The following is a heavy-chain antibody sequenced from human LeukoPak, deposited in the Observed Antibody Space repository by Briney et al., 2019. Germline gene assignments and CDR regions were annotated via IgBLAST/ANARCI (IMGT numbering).Heavy chain of an antibody. CDR3: GMSGDRVPLQDDVFDV. CDR1: GYSFTSYC. J-gene: IGHJ3*01. D-gene: IGHD1-26*01. V-gene: IGHV5-51*01. Sequence: GESLKISCKVPGYSFTSYCIGWVRQMPGKGLEWMGIIYPGDSGPTYSPSFQGQVTISVDKSINTAYLQWSSLQASDTAMYYCGMSGDRVPLQDDVFDVWGQGTMVTVPT. CDR2: IYPGDSGP.